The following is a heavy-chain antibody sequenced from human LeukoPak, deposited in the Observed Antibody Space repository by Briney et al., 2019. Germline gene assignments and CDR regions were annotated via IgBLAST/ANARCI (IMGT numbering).Heavy chain of an antibody. D-gene: IGHD5-24*01. J-gene: IGHJ4*02. CDR2: INHSGST. CDR1: GGSFSGYY. V-gene: IGHV4-34*01. CDR3: ARVIGGYNYIIDY. Sequence: PSETLSLTCAVYGGSFSGYYWSWIRQPPGKGLEWIGEINHSGSTNYNPSLKSRVTISVDTSKNQFSLKLSSVTAADTAVYYCARVIGGYNYIIDYWGQGTLVTVSS.